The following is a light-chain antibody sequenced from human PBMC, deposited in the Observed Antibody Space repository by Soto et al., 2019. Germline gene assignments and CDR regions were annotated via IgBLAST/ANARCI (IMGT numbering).Light chain of an antibody. V-gene: IGKV1-27*01. J-gene: IGKJ3*01. CDR1: QGIRNF. CDR2: AAS. CDR3: QKYSSVPV. Sequence: DIQMTQSPTSLSASVGDRVTITCRASQGIRNFVAWYQQKPGKAPKLLIYAASTLQSGVPSRFSGSGSRTDFTLTINSLQPEAVATYSCQKYSSVPVFGPGTKVEIK.